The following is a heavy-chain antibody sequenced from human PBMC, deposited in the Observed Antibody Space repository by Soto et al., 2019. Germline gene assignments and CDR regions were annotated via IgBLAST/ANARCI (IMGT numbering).Heavy chain of an antibody. V-gene: IGHV3-30-3*01. J-gene: IGHJ4*02. D-gene: IGHD1-26*01. Sequence: GGSLRLSCAASGFTFSSYAMHWVRQAPGKGLEWVAVISYDGSNKYYADSVKGRFTISRDNSKNTLYLQMNSLRAEDTAVYYCARDSEVGATNTPEYYFDYWGQGTLVTVSS. CDR1: GFTFSSYA. CDR2: ISYDGSNK. CDR3: ARDSEVGATNTPEYYFDY.